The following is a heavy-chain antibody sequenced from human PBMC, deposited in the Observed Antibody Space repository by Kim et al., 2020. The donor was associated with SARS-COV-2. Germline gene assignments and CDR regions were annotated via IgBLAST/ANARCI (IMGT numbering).Heavy chain of an antibody. CDR3: AREGSSSWYGNWFDP. CDR1: GYTFTGYY. Sequence: ASVKVSCKASGYTFTGYYMHWVRQAPGQGLEWMGWINPNSGGTNYAQKFQGRVTMTRDTSISTAYMELSRLRSDDTAVYYCAREGSSSWYGNWFDPWGQGTLVTVSS. V-gene: IGHV1-2*02. J-gene: IGHJ5*02. CDR2: INPNSGGT. D-gene: IGHD6-13*01.